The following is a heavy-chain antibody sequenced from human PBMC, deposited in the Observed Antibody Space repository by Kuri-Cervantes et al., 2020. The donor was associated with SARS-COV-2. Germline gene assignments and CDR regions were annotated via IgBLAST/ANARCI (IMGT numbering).Heavy chain of an antibody. CDR1: GFTFTSPA. J-gene: IGHJ4*02. CDR3: ARDRGWLVLGAIDY. V-gene: IGHV1-58*02. CDR2: IVAGSGRT. Sequence: SAKVSCKASGFTFTSPAMQWVRQARGQRLEWIGWIVAGSGRTNYAQKFQGRVTITADKSTSTAYMELSSLRSEDTAVYYCARDRGWLVLGAIDYWGQGTLVTVSS. D-gene: IGHD6-19*01.